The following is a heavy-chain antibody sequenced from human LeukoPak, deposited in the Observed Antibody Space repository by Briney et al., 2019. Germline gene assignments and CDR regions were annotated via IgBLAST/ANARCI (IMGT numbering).Heavy chain of an antibody. D-gene: IGHD1-26*01. CDR2: FDPEDGET. J-gene: IGHJ4*02. Sequence: ASVKVSCKASGYTLTELSMHWVRQAPGKGLEWMGGFDPEDGETIYAQKFQGRVTMTEDTSTDTAYMELSSLRSEDTAVYYCATDTRFDSGMNYWGQGTLVTVSS. CDR1: GYTLTELS. CDR3: ATDTRFDSGMNY. V-gene: IGHV1-24*01.